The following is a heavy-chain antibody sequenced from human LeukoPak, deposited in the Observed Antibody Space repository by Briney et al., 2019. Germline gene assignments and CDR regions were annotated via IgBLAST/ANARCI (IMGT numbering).Heavy chain of an antibody. CDR2: MSPNTGNT. CDR1: GYTFTTYD. V-gene: IGHV1-8*01. D-gene: IGHD6-19*01. J-gene: IGHJ4*02. CDR3: GAVTITTNPDY. Sequence: ASVKVSCKASGYTFTTYDIKWVRQATGQALEWMGWMSPNTGNTGYVQKFQGRVTMTRNTSISTAYMELSSLTSEDTAVYYCGAVTITTNPDYWGQGTLVTVSS.